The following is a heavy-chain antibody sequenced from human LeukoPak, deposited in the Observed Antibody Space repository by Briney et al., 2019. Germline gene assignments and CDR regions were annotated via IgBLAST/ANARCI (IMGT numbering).Heavy chain of an antibody. CDR3: ARHVVAVGFDY. D-gene: IGHD3-22*01. CDR2: ITSSSSYI. CDR1: GFTFGSYS. V-gene: IGHV3-21*01. J-gene: IGHJ4*02. Sequence: GGSLRLSCAASGFTFGSYSMNWVRQAPGKGLEWVSSITSSSSYIYYADSVKGRFTISRDNAKNSLYLQMNSLRAEDTAVYYCARHVVAVGFDYWGQGTLVTVSS.